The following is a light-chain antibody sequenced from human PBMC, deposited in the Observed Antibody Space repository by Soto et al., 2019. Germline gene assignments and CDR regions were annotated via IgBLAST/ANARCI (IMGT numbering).Light chain of an antibody. V-gene: IGKV3-15*01. CDR2: GAS. J-gene: IGKJ1*01. Sequence: EIVMTQSPATLSLSPGERATLSCMASQSLTTDLAWYQQKPGQPPRLLIYGASTRATGIPARFSGSGSGTEFTLTISSLQSEDFAVYYCQQYNNWPRTFGQGTKVDI. CDR3: QQYNNWPRT. CDR1: QSLTTD.